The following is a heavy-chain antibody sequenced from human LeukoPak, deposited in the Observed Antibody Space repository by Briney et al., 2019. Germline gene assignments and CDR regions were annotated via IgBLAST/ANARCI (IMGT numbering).Heavy chain of an antibody. CDR2: IIPSLGIA. Sequence: SVKFSCKASVRTFSIYTIIWVRQAPGQGLEWRGRIIPSLGIANYAQKLQGRVTITADKSTRTAYMELSSLRPEDTGVYYCARDPDSDYGDCDGFDPWGQGTLVTVSS. D-gene: IGHD4-17*01. V-gene: IGHV1-69*04. CDR3: ARDPDSDYGDCDGFDP. J-gene: IGHJ5*02. CDR1: VRTFSIYT.